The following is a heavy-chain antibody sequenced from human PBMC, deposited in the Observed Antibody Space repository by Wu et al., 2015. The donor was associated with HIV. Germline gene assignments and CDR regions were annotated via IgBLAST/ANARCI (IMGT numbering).Heavy chain of an antibody. Sequence: QVQLVQSGAEVKKPGSSVKVSCKASGGTFSSYAISWVRQAPGQGLEWMGGIIPIFGTANYAQKFQGRVTITTDESTSTAYMELSSLRSEDTAVYYCARDRLTYDSSGYYVRADYWARERWSPSP. V-gene: IGHV1-69*05. D-gene: IGHD3-22*01. J-gene: IGHJ4*02. CDR1: GGTFSSYA. CDR3: ARDRLTYDSSGYYVRADY. CDR2: IIPIFGTA.